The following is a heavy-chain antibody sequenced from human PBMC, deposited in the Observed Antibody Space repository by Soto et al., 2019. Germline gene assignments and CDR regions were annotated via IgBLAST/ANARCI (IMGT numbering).Heavy chain of an antibody. D-gene: IGHD3-22*01. Sequence: QVQLVESGGNLVKPGGSLRLSCAGSGFTFSDYYMSWLRQAPGKGLEWVSYISSSGNIIYYADSVKGRFTISRDNAKNSLYLQMNSLRAEDTAVYYCARDLGYYASDGYFDYWGQGTLVTVSS. V-gene: IGHV3-11*01. CDR1: GFTFSDYY. CDR2: ISSSGNII. J-gene: IGHJ4*02. CDR3: ARDLGYYASDGYFDY.